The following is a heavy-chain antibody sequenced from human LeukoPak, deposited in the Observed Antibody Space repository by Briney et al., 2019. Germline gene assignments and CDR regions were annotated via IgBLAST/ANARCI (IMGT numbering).Heavy chain of an antibody. J-gene: IGHJ4*02. CDR3: ARVAVLRCIDY. V-gene: IGHV4-31*03. CDR2: ICYSGST. CDR1: GGSISSGGYY. D-gene: IGHD4-17*01. Sequence: SQTLSLTCTVSGGSISSGGYYWSWIRQHPGKGLEWIGYICYSGSTYYNPSLKSRVTISVDTSKNQFSLKLSSVTAADTAVYYCARVAVLRCIDYWGQGTLVTVSS.